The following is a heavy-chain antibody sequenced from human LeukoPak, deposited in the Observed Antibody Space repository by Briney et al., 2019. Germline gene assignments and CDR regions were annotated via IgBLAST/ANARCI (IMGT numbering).Heavy chain of an antibody. Sequence: PSETLSLTCTVSGGSISSGGHYWSWIRQPAGKGLEWIGRIYTSGSTNYNPSLKSRVTMSVDTSKNQFSLKLSSVTAADTAVYYCAGVRPYNSSGGLALDNWGQGTLVTVSS. CDR2: IYTSGST. D-gene: IGHD6-13*01. J-gene: IGHJ4*02. CDR1: GGSISSGGHY. V-gene: IGHV4-61*02. CDR3: AGVRPYNSSGGLALDN.